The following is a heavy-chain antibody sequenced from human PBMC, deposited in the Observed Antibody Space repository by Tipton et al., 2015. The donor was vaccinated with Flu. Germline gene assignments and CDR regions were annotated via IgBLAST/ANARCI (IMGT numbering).Heavy chain of an antibody. CDR2: IYHSGST. CDR1: GYSISSGYY. CDR3: ARVLRSVYGGNPYYFDY. J-gene: IGHJ4*02. Sequence: LRLSCAVSGYSISSGYYWGWIRQPPGKGLEWIGSIYHSGSTYYNPSLKSRVTISVDTSKNQFSLKLSSVTAADTAVYYCARVLRSVYGGNPYYFDYWGQGTLVTVSS. V-gene: IGHV4-38-2*01. D-gene: IGHD4-23*01.